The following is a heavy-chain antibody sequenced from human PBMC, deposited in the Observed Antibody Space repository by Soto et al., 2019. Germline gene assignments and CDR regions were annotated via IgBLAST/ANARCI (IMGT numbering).Heavy chain of an antibody. D-gene: IGHD2-8*01. V-gene: IGHV4-59*12. CDR2: ISDGGSI. CDR1: GGSISSYH. J-gene: IGHJ4*02. Sequence: PSETLSLTCTVSGGSISSYHWSWIRQSPGKGLEWIGFISDGGSINYNPSLKSRVTISVDTSKNQFSLKLRSVTAADTAVYYCARDPGPECTTANCHTDCWGQGKLVTVSS. CDR3: ARDPGPECTTANCHTDC.